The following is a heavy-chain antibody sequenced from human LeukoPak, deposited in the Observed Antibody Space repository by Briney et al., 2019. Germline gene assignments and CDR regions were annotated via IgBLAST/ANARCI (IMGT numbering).Heavy chain of an antibody. CDR3: ARMYSGTSYYFDF. V-gene: IGHV4-59*01. Sequence: SETLSLTCSVSGVFISDYHWIWIRQPPAKGLEWMGYFSYSGSTRYNPSLKSRVTMSVDTSKNQFSLRLISVAAADTAVYYCARMYSGTSYYFDFWGQGTLVTVSS. J-gene: IGHJ4*02. D-gene: IGHD1-26*01. CDR2: FSYSGST. CDR1: GVFISDYH.